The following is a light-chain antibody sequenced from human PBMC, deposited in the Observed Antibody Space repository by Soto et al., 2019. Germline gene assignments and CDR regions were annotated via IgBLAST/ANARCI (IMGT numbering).Light chain of an antibody. V-gene: IGKV2-28*01. CDR3: MQGTHWPRT. Sequence: DIVLTQSPLSLPVTPGEPASISCRSSQSLLHSNGYTFLDWYLQKPGQSPQLLIYLGSNRASGVPDRFSGSGSGTEFTLKISRVEPDDVGVYYCMQGTHWPRTFGQGTKVDIK. CDR2: LGS. J-gene: IGKJ1*01. CDR1: QSLLHSNGYTF.